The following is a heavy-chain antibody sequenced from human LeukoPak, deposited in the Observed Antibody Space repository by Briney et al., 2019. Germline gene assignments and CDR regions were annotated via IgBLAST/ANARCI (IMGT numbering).Heavy chain of an antibody. Sequence: PGGSLRLSCAASGFTFSSSWMHWVRQAPGEGLVWVSRLNSDGRSTNYADFVKGRFIISRDNTKNTLYLQMNSLRAEDTAVYYCAKGGYYGSGRLYGMDVWGKGTTVTVSS. CDR1: GFTFSSSW. CDR2: LNSDGRST. J-gene: IGHJ6*04. D-gene: IGHD3-10*01. CDR3: AKGGYYGSGRLYGMDV. V-gene: IGHV3-74*01.